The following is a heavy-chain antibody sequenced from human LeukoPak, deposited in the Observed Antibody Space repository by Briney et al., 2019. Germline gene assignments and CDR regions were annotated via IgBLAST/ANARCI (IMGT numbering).Heavy chain of an antibody. V-gene: IGHV3-48*01. D-gene: IGHD2-8*02. CDR2: ISSSISTI. CDR3: ARDVVGGVGVIYMDV. Sequence: GGSLRLSCAASGFTFSSYSMNWVRQAPGKGLEWVSYISSSISTIYYADSVKGRFTISRDNAKNSLYLQMSSLRAEDTAVYYCARDVVGGVGVIYMDVWGKGTTVTVSS. CDR1: GFTFSSYS. J-gene: IGHJ6*03.